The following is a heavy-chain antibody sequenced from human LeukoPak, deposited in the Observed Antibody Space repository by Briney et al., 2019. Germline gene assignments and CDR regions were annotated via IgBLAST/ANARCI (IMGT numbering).Heavy chain of an antibody. V-gene: IGHV1-18*01. Sequence: SSVKVSCKASGYTFTSYGISWVRQAPGKGLEWMGWISAYNGNTNYAQKLQGRVTMTTDTSTSTAYMELRSLRSDDTAVYYCARTYDSSGYYYHHFDYWGQGTLVTVSS. J-gene: IGHJ4*02. CDR2: ISAYNGNT. CDR3: ARTYDSSGYYYHHFDY. D-gene: IGHD3-22*01. CDR1: GYTFTSYG.